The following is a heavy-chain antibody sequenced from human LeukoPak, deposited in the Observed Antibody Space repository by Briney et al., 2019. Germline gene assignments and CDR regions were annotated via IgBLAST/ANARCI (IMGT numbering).Heavy chain of an antibody. D-gene: IGHD3-22*01. CDR1: GGSISSYY. J-gene: IGHJ4*02. V-gene: IGHV4-59*01. Sequence: SETLSLTCTVSGGSISSYYWSWIRQPPGKGLEWIGYIYYSGSTNYNPSLKSRVTISVDKSKNQFSLKLSSVTAADTAVYYCARAGESDSSGYYYGFVDYWGQGTLVTVSS. CDR2: IYYSGST. CDR3: ARAGESDSSGYYYGFVDY.